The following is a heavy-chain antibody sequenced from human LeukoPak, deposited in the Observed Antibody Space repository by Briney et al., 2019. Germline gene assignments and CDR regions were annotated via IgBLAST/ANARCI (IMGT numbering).Heavy chain of an antibody. CDR2: ISSSSGSTI. Sequence: PGGSLRLSCAASGFTFSSYSMKWVRQAPGKGLEWVSSISSSSGSTIYYADSVKGRFTISRDNAKNSLYLQMNSLRAEDTAVYYCARNGYSAPNEFQHWGQGTLVTVSS. CDR1: GFTFSSYS. V-gene: IGHV3-48*04. CDR3: ARNGYSAPNEFQH. J-gene: IGHJ1*01. D-gene: IGHD5-18*01.